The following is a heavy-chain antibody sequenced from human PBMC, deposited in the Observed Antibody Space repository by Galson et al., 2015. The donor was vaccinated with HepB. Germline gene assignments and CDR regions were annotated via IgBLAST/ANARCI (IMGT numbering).Heavy chain of an antibody. CDR3: ARGSDY. V-gene: IGHV3-48*04. CDR2: ISSSSSTM. CDR1: GFTFSSYS. Sequence: SLRLSCAASGFTFSSYSMNWVRQAPVKGLEWVSYISSSSSTMHYADSVKGRFTISRDNAKNSLYLQMNSLRAEDTAVYYCARGSDYWGQGTLVTVSS. J-gene: IGHJ4*02.